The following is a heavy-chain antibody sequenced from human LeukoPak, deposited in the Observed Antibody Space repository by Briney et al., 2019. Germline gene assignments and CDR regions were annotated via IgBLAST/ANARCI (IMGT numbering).Heavy chain of an antibody. CDR2: IYYSGST. CDR3: ARERVAVAGRTIDY. CDR1: GGSISGYY. J-gene: IGHJ4*02. V-gene: IGHV4-59*01. D-gene: IGHD6-19*01. Sequence: SETLSLTCTVSGGSISGYYWSWIRQPPGKGLEWIGYIYYSGSTNYNPSLMSRVTISVDTSKNQFSLKLSSVTAADTAVYYCARERVAVAGRTIDYWGQGTLVTVSS.